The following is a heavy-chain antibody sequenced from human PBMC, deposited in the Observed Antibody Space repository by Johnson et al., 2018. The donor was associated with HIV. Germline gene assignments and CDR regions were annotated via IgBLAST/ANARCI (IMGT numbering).Heavy chain of an antibody. CDR3: ARSGPNWAFDF. CDR1: GFTFSSNW. V-gene: IGHV3-74*02. Sequence: VQLVESGGGFVQPGGSLILSCAASGFTFSSNWMHWVRQAPGKGLVWVSRISSDGSSTYYADSVKGRFTISRDNARNTMFVQMKSLRAEDTAVYYCARSGPNWAFDFWGQGTIVTVSS. D-gene: IGHD1-1*01. CDR2: ISSDGSST. J-gene: IGHJ3*01.